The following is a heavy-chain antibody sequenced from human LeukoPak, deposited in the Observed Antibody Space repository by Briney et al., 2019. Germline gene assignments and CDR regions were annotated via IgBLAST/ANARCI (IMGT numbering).Heavy chain of an antibody. CDR2: INWNGGRT. CDR3: ARAKYYYDSTTYLDAFDI. CDR1: GFTLDDYG. D-gene: IGHD3-22*01. J-gene: IGHJ3*02. Sequence: SGGSLRLSCEGSGFTLDDYGMSWARQDQGKGLEWVSGINWNGGRTGYADSVKGRFAISRDNAKNSLFLQMNSLRAEDTALYYCARAKYYYDSTTYLDAFDIWGQGTMVTVSS. V-gene: IGHV3-20*04.